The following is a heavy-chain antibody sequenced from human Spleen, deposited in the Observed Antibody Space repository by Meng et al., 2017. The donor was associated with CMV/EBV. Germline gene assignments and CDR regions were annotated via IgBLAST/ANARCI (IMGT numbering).Heavy chain of an antibody. V-gene: IGHV4-30-4*08. J-gene: IGHJ5*02. CDR1: VRSVSRCESF. CDR2: MYAGGEI. CDR3: ARDGGTVVRGGFDP. D-gene: IGHD3-10*01. Sequence: VRSVSRCESFSAWLLQPPGQGLEWIGYMYAGGEIYYNPSLKSRLTISVDTSKNQFSLKLYSVTAADTAVYYCARDGGTVVRGGFDPWGQGTLVTVSS.